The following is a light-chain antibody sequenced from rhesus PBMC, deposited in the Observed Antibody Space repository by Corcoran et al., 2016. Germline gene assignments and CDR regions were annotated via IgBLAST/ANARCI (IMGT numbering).Light chain of an antibody. Sequence: DIRMTQSPSSLSASIGDTVTINCRASQRINTWLTWYQQKPGNSPKLLIYKAFSLQSGGPSRFRGSGSGTDFTLTITSLESEDFAIYFCQQYMRGPLTFGGGTKVELK. CDR1: QRINTW. V-gene: IGKV1-22*01. J-gene: IGKJ4*01. CDR2: KAF. CDR3: QQYMRGPLT.